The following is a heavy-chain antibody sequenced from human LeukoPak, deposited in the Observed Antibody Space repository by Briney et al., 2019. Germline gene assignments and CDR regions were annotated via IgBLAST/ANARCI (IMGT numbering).Heavy chain of an antibody. D-gene: IGHD3-22*01. CDR3: ARDPITYYFDGSDYKGDS. CDR2: IKQDGSEK. J-gene: IGHJ4*02. CDR1: GFTFSSYW. V-gene: IGHV3-7*05. Sequence: GGSLRLSCAASGFTFSSYWMSWARQAPGKGLEWVANIKQDGSEKYSVDSMKGRFTISRDNAKNSPYLQMNSLRAEDTAVYFCARDPITYYFDGSDYKGDSWGQGTLVTVSS.